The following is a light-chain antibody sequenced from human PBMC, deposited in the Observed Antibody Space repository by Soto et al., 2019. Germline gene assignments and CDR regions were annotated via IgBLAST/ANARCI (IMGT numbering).Light chain of an antibody. V-gene: IGKV4-1*01. J-gene: IGKJ1*01. CDR3: QQYYATPT. Sequence: DSVMTQSPDSLAVSLGERAAINCKSSQSVLSSSNNKNYLAWYQQKPRQPPKLLIYWASTRESGVPDRFSGSGSGTDFTLTISSLQAADVAVYYCQQYYATPTFGQGTKVEIK. CDR1: QSVLSSSNNKNY. CDR2: WAS.